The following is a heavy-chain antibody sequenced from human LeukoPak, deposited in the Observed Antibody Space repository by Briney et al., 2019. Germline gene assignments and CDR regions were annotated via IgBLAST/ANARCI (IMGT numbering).Heavy chain of an antibody. Sequence: GGSLRLSCAASGFTFSNYGLHWVRQAPGKGLEWVAFIRYDGSNTYYADSVKGRFTISRDNSKNTLYLQMNSLRAEDTAVYYCARDCGSSGYCFFDYWGQGTLVTVSS. CDR3: ARDCGSSGYCFFDY. V-gene: IGHV3-30*02. CDR2: IRYDGSNT. J-gene: IGHJ4*02. D-gene: IGHD3-22*01. CDR1: GFTFSNYG.